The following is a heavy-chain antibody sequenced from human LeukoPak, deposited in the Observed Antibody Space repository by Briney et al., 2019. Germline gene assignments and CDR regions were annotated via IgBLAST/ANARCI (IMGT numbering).Heavy chain of an antibody. CDR1: GFTFTCCG. V-gene: IGHV3-30*03. CDR3: ARGRYSAGDNWFDP. D-gene: IGHD3-9*01. J-gene: IGHJ5*02. CDR2: ISYHGSNI. Sequence: GGSLRLSCAASGFTFTCCGMHWVRQAPGKGQEWLAVISYHGSNIYYADSVKGRFTISRDNSKNTAFLQMNSLRPEDTALYYCARGRYSAGDNWFDPWGQGTLVTVSS.